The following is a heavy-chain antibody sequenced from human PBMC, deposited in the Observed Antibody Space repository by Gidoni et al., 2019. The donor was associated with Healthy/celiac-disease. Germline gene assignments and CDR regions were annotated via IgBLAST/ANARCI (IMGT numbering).Heavy chain of an antibody. CDR3: AREGRRRELPPFDY. D-gene: IGHD1-26*01. J-gene: IGHJ4*02. Sequence: QVQLLESGGGVVQPGRSLRLSCAASGFTFSSYAMPWVRQAPGQGVEWVAVISYEGSNKYYADSGKGRFTIYRDNSKNTLYMQMNSLRAEDTAVYYGAREGRRRELPPFDYWGQGTLVTVSS. V-gene: IGHV3-30-3*01. CDR1: GFTFSSYA. CDR2: ISYEGSNK.